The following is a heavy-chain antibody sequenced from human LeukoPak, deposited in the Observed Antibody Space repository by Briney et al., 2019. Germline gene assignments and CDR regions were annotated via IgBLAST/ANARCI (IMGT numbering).Heavy chain of an antibody. CDR1: GFTFSSYA. Sequence: GSLRLSCAASGFTFSSYAMSWVRQAPGKGLEWVSAISGSGGSTYYADSVKGRFTISRDNSKNTLYLQMNSLRAEDTAVYYCAKAMVRGVPSGNWFDPWGQGTLVTVSS. J-gene: IGHJ5*02. V-gene: IGHV3-23*01. CDR3: AKAMVRGVPSGNWFDP. D-gene: IGHD3-10*01. CDR2: ISGSGGST.